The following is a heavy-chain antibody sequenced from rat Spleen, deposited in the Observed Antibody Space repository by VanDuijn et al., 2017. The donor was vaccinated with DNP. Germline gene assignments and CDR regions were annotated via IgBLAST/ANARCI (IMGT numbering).Heavy chain of an antibody. D-gene: IGHD4-5*01. CDR3: ARQGNNWYFDF. Sequence: EVQLVETGGGLVRPGRSLKLSCAASGFTFSNYGMAWVRQAPTKGLEWVATISYDGSSTYYRDSVKGRFTISRDNAKSTLYLQRDSLRSEDTATYYCARQGNNWYFDFWGPGTMVTVSS. CDR2: ISYDGSST. V-gene: IGHV5-29*01. J-gene: IGHJ1*01. CDR1: GFTFSNYG.